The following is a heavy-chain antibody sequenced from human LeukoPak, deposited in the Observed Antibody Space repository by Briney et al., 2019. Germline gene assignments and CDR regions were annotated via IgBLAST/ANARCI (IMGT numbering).Heavy chain of an antibody. Sequence: SVNVSCKASGYTFTGYYMHWVRRAPGQGLEWMGWINPDSGGTNFAQKFQGRVTMTRDTSISTAYMELRSLRFDDTAVYYCARDGGYFDYWGRGTLVAVSS. J-gene: IGHJ4*02. CDR1: GYTFTGYY. CDR3: ARDGGYFDY. V-gene: IGHV1-2*02. CDR2: INPDSGGT.